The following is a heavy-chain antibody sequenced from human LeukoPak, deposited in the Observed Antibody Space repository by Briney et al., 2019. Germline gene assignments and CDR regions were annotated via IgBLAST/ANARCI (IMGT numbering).Heavy chain of an antibody. J-gene: IGHJ4*02. CDR2: ISYDGSNK. CDR1: GFTFSSYG. CDR3: APEGDGYILFDY. V-gene: IGHV3-30*03. Sequence: GGSLRLSCAAPGFTFSSYGMHWVGQAPGKGLEWVAVISYDGSNKYYADSVKGRFTISRDNSKNTLNLQMNSLRVEDTAVYYCAPEGDGYILFDYWGQGTLVTVSS. D-gene: IGHD5-24*01.